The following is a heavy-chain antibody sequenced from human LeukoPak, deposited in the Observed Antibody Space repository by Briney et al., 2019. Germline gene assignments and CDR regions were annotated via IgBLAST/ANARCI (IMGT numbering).Heavy chain of an antibody. D-gene: IGHD6-19*01. V-gene: IGHV4-39*01. CDR2: IYYSGST. CDR3: ARLRGIHIAVAE. CDR1: GGSISSSSYY. J-gene: IGHJ4*02. Sequence: SETLSLTCTVSGGSISSSSYYWGWIRQPPGKGLEWIGSIYYSGSTYYNPSLKSRVTISVDTSKNQFSLKLSSVTAADTAVYYCARLRGIHIAVAEWGQGTLVTVSS.